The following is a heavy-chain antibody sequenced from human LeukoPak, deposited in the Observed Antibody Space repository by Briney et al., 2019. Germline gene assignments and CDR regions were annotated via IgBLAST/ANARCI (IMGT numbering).Heavy chain of an antibody. V-gene: IGHV1-69*02. CDR1: GGTFSSYT. D-gene: IGHD6-13*01. Sequence: GSSVKVSCKASGGTFSSYTISWVRQAPGQGLEWMGRIIPILGIANYAQKFQGRVTITADKSTSTAYMELSSLRSEDTAVYYCARALGGYSSSWYTPADNWFDPWGQGTLVTVSS. CDR3: ARALGGYSSSWYTPADNWFDP. CDR2: IIPILGIA. J-gene: IGHJ5*02.